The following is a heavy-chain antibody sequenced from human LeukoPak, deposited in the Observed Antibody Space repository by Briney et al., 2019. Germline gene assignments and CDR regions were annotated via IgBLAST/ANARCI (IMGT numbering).Heavy chain of an antibody. J-gene: IGHJ4*02. D-gene: IGHD1-26*01. CDR3: ARQIRSGARAIDY. CDR2: IYHSGST. Sequence: SETLSLTYTVSGGSISSGGYYWSWIRQPPGKGLEWIGYIYHSGSTYYNPSLKSRVTISVDRSKNQFSLKLSSVTAADTAVYYCARQIRSGARAIDYWGQGTLVTVSS. V-gene: IGHV4-30-2*01. CDR1: GGSISSGGYY.